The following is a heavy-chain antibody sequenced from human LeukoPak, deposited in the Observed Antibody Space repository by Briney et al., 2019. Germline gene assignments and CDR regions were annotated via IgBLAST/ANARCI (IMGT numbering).Heavy chain of an antibody. Sequence: GGSLRLSCAASGFTFSSYAMSWVRQAPGKGLEWVSAISGSGGSTYYADSVKGRFTISRDNSKNTLYLQMNSLRAEDTAVYYCAKVGLVVVVAAALGAFDIWGQGTMVTVSS. D-gene: IGHD2-15*01. CDR1: GFTFSSYA. CDR3: AKVGLVVVVAAALGAFDI. V-gene: IGHV3-23*01. J-gene: IGHJ3*02. CDR2: ISGSGGST.